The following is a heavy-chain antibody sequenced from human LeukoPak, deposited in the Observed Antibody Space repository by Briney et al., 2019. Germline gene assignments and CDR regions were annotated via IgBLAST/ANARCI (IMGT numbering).Heavy chain of an antibody. J-gene: IGHJ5*02. CDR2: IFDNRNT. CDR1: GDSISSYY. Sequence: SETLSLTCTVSGDSISSYYWSWIRQPPGKGLEWIGYIFDNRNTKYNPSLKSRVSLSLDTSKNEFSLNLSSVTAADTAVYYCARDYYGSGKGWFDPWGQGTLVTVPS. V-gene: IGHV4-59*01. CDR3: ARDYYGSGKGWFDP. D-gene: IGHD3-10*01.